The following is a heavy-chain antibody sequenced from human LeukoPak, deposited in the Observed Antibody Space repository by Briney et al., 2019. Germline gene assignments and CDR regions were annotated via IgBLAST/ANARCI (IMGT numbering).Heavy chain of an antibody. D-gene: IGHD2-2*01. Sequence: SETLSLTCTVSGGSISSYYWSWIRQPPGKGLEWIGYIYYSGSTNYNPSLKSRVTISVDTSKNQFSLKLSSVTAADTAVYYCAREPPGGSTGYYGMDVWGQGTTVTVS. CDR2: IYYSGST. V-gene: IGHV4-59*01. CDR1: GGSISSYY. J-gene: IGHJ6*02. CDR3: AREPPGGSTGYYGMDV.